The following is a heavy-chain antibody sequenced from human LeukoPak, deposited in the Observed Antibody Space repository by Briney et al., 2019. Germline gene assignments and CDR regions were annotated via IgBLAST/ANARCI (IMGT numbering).Heavy chain of an antibody. CDR1: GFAFDEHG. D-gene: IGHD2-2*01. CDR3: ARAPITSPFYFDY. Sequence: GSLRLSCTASGFAFDEHGMSWVRQVPGKGLEWVSGINWSGGSTGYAHHLRGRFTISRDNAKNSRYLQMDSLRAADTALYYCARAPITSPFYFDYWGHGTLVTVSS. J-gene: IGHJ4*01. V-gene: IGHV3-20*04. CDR2: INWSGGST.